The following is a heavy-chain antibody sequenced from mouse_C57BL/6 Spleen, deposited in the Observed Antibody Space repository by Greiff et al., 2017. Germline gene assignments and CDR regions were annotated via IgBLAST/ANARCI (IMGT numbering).Heavy chain of an antibody. D-gene: IGHD1-1*01. V-gene: IGHV1-53*01. Sequence: QVQLKQPGTELVKPGASVKLSCKASGYTFTSYWMHWVKQRPGQGLEWIGNINPSNGGTNYNEKFKSKATLTVDKSSSTAYMQLSSLTSEDSAVYYCARGGLITTVVDWYFDVWGTGTTVTVSS. J-gene: IGHJ1*03. CDR2: INPSNGGT. CDR3: ARGGLITTVVDWYFDV. CDR1: GYTFTSYW.